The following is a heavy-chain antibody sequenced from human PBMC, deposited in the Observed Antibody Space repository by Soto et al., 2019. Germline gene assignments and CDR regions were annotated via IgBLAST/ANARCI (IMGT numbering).Heavy chain of an antibody. CDR1: GFSLTTSGEG. V-gene: IGHV2-5*02. D-gene: IGHD5-12*01. CDR3: PHIGVDGYKVFDY. J-gene: IGHJ4*02. Sequence: QITLKEYGPTLLTPTQTLTLTCTLSGFSLTTSGEGVGWIRQPPVKALEWLALIFWDDDKSYSPSLQSRLTITQDTSKSQVFRVMTDMDPVDTATYHSPHIGVDGYKVFDYWGQGTLVTGSS. CDR2: IFWDDDK.